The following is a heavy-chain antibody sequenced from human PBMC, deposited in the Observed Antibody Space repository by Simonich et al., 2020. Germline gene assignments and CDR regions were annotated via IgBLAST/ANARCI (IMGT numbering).Heavy chain of an antibody. V-gene: IGHV2-5*01. CDR1: GFSLSTRGVV. J-gene: IGHJ4*02. CDR2: IYWNDDK. CDR3: AHRRGFFDY. Sequence: QITLKESGTTLVKPTHTLTLTCTFSGFSLSTRGVVVGWILQPPGKALYWLALIYWNDDKRYIPSRKCRLTITTDTSKNQVVRTMTNLDPVDTATYYCAHRRGFFDYWGQGTLVTVSS.